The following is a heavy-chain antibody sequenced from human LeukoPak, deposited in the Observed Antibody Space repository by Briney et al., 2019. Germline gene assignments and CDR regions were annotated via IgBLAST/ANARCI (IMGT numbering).Heavy chain of an antibody. D-gene: IGHD6-13*01. CDR1: GFTFSSYS. J-gene: IGHJ5*02. Sequence: PGGSLRLSCAASGFTFSSYSMNWVRQAPGKGLEWVSSISSSSSYIYYADSVKGRFTISRDNSKNTLYLQMNSLRAEDTAVYYCANHPSSSWPAWGQGTLVTVSS. CDR3: ANHPSSSWPA. V-gene: IGHV3-21*04. CDR2: ISSSSSYI.